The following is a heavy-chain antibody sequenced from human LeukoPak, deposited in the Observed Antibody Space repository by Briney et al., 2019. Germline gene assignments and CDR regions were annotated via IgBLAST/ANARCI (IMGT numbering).Heavy chain of an antibody. CDR1: GYTFTSYY. CDR3: ARDLDMITFGGVNGYFDY. Sequence: ASVKVSCKASGYTFTSYYMHWVRQAPGQGLEWMGIINPSGGSTSYAQKFQGRVTMTRDTSTSTVYMELSSLGSEDTAVYYCARDLDMITFGGVNGYFDYWGQGTLVTVSS. J-gene: IGHJ4*02. V-gene: IGHV1-46*01. D-gene: IGHD3-16*01. CDR2: INPSGGST.